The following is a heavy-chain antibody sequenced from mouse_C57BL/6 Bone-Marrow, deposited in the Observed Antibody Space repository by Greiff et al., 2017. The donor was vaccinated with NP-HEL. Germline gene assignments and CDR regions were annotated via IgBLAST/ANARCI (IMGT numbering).Heavy chain of an antibody. V-gene: IGHV5-4*01. CDR3: ARDKDMVYGNYWYFDV. CDR2: ISDGGSYT. D-gene: IGHD2-1*01. J-gene: IGHJ1*03. CDR1: GFTFSSYA. Sequence: EVQVVESGGGLVKPGGSLKLSCAASGFTFSSYAMSWVRQTPEKRLEWVATISDGGSYTYYPDNVKGRFTISRDNAKNNLYLQMSHLKSEDTAMYYCARDKDMVYGNYWYFDVWGTGTTVTVSS.